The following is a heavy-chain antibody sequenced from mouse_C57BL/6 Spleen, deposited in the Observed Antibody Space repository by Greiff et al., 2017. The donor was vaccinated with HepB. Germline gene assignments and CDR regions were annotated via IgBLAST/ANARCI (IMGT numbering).Heavy chain of an antibody. J-gene: IGHJ2*01. D-gene: IGHD2-14*01. CDR2: ISSGGSYT. CDR3: ARQERGSTSGTTEYYFDY. Sequence: EVQVVESGGDLVKPGGSLKLSCAASGFTFSSYGMSWVRQTPDKRLEWVATISSGGSYTYYPDSVKGRFTISRDNAKNTLYLQMSSMKAEDTDMYDCARQERGSTSGTTEYYFDYGGQGTTRTVSS. CDR1: GFTFSSYG. V-gene: IGHV5-6*01.